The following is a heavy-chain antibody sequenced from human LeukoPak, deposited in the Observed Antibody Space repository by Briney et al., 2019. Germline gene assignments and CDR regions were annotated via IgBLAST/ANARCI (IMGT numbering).Heavy chain of an antibody. Sequence: GGSLRLSCAASGFTFSSYTMNWVRQAPGKGLEWVSSISSSSSYIYYADSVKGRFTISRDNAKNSLYLQLNSLSAEDTAVYYCARAPSYYYDSSDYYYPPPDAFHTWGQGTMVTVSS. CDR1: GFTFSSYT. CDR2: ISSSSSYI. J-gene: IGHJ3*02. D-gene: IGHD3-22*01. V-gene: IGHV3-21*01. CDR3: ARAPSYYYDSSDYYYPPPDAFHT.